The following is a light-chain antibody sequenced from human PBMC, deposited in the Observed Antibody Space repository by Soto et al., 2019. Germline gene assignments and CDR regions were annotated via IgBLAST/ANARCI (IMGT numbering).Light chain of an antibody. J-gene: IGLJ2*01. CDR2: NVN. CDR3: WSYAGSNSL. V-gene: IGLV2-11*01. Sequence: QSALTQYRSVSGSPGQSVTISCTGTSSDVGSHDYVSWYQQLPGKAPKILIYNVNKRPSGVPDRFSGSKSGNTAFLTISGLQAEDEADYYCWSYAGSNSLFGGGTKLNVL. CDR1: SSDVGSHDY.